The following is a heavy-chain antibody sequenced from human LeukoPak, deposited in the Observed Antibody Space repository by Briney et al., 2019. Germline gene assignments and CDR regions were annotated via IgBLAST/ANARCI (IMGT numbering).Heavy chain of an antibody. Sequence: SETLSLTCTVSGGSISSYYWSWIRQPPGKGLEWIGYIYYSGSTNYNPSFKSRVTISVDTSKNQFSLKLSSVTAADTAVYYCARYISGTSQVFDYWGQGTLVTVSS. V-gene: IGHV4-59*01. J-gene: IGHJ4*02. CDR2: IYYSGST. CDR3: ARYISGTSQVFDY. CDR1: GGSISSYY. D-gene: IGHD1-20*01.